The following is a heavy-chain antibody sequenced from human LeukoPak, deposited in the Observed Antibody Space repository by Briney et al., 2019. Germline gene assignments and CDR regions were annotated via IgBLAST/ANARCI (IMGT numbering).Heavy chain of an antibody. V-gene: IGHV3-74*01. CDR3: ATDAGHGFSF. CDR1: GFTFSTAL. Sequence: GGSLRLSCAAAGFTFSTALMHWVRQAPGKGLVWVSRIYSDGSSTTYADSVKGRFTISRDNAKNTLYLQMNSLRVEDTAVYYCATDAGHGFSFWGQGTMVTVSS. D-gene: IGHD3/OR15-3a*01. CDR2: IYSDGSST. J-gene: IGHJ3*01.